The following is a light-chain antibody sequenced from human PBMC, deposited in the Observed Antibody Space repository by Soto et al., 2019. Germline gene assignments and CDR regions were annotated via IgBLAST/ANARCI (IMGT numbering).Light chain of an antibody. V-gene: IGLV2-14*01. CDR2: EVS. CDR1: SSDVGGYNY. Sequence: QSALTQPASVSGSPGQSITISCTGPSSDVGGYNYVSWFQQHPGKAPKLMIYEVSNRPSGVSNRFSGSKSGNTASLTISGLQAEDEADYYCSSYTGSSTYVFGTGTKLTVL. CDR3: SSYTGSSTYV. J-gene: IGLJ1*01.